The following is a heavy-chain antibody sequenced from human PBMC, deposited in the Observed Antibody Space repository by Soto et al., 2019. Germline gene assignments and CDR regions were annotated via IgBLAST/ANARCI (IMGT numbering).Heavy chain of an antibody. J-gene: IGHJ4*02. CDR2: ISGYIDRT. CDR3: ASDQRTYGSGWYELDF. D-gene: IGHD6-19*01. Sequence: QVQVVQSGPEVKKPGASVTVSCKASGYDFVSHGFAWVRQAPGQGLEWMGWISGYIDRTEYVQKFQDRFTMTSDTSTNTFFMGLRCRTSDDTAVDYCASDQRTYGSGWYELDFWGQGTLVTVSS. CDR1: GYDFVSHG. V-gene: IGHV1-18*01.